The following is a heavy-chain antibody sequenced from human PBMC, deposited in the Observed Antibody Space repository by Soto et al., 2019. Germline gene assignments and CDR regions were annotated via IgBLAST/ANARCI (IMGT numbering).Heavy chain of an antibody. Sequence: PSQTLSLTCAVYVGSFSGYYWSLIRQPPGKGLEWIGEINHSGSTNYNPSLKSRVTISVDTPKNQFPLKLSSVTAADTAVYYWARGLGGILDTWGQGTLVTVSS. D-gene: IGHD1-20*01. CDR2: INHSGST. CDR1: VGSFSGYY. CDR3: ARGLGGILDT. J-gene: IGHJ5*02. V-gene: IGHV4-34*01.